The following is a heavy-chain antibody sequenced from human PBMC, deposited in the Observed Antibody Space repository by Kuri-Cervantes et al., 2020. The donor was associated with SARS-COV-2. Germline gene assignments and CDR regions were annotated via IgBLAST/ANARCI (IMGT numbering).Heavy chain of an antibody. CDR2: ISGSGGST. Sequence: GESLKISCAASGFTFSGHWIHWVRQAPGKGLEWVSAISGSGGSTYYADSVKGRFAISRDNSKNTLYLQMNSLRAEDTAVYYCARDYYDTEGYYYYGMDVWGQGTTVTVSS. J-gene: IGHJ6*02. CDR1: GFTFSGHW. V-gene: IGHV3-23*01. D-gene: IGHD3-22*01. CDR3: ARDYYDTEGYYYYGMDV.